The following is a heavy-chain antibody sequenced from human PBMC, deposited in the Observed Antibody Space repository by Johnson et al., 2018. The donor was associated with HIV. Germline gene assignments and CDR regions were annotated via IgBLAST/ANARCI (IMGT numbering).Heavy chain of an antibody. V-gene: IGHV3-30*02. J-gene: IGHJ3*02. CDR1: GFTFSIYG. Sequence: QMLLVESGGGVVQPGGSLRLSCAASGFTFSIYGMHWVRQAPGKGLEWVAFIRYAGSNKYYADSVKGRFTISRDNSKNTLYLQMNSLRPEDTAVYYCARDLARRGGAAFDIWGQGTMVTVSS. D-gene: IGHD1-26*01. CDR3: ARDLARRGGAAFDI. CDR2: IRYAGSNK.